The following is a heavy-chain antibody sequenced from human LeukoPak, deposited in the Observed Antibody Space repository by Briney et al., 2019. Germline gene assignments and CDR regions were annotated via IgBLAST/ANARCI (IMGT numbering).Heavy chain of an antibody. CDR1: GFTFSSYT. Sequence: GGSLRLSCAASGFTFSSYTMSWVRQAPGKGLEWVSTISPSASYIYYADSVKGRVTISRDISKNTLYLQMNSLRAEDTAVYYCARDASGVGIDYWGQGTLVTVSS. CDR2: ISPSASYI. CDR3: ARDASGVGIDY. J-gene: IGHJ4*02. V-gene: IGHV3-21*01. D-gene: IGHD3-10*01.